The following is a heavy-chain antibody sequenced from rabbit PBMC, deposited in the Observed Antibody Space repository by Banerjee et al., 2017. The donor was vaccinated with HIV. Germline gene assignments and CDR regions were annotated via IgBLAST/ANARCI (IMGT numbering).Heavy chain of an antibody. CDR3: GRENDGWGGMNL. Sequence: ATWAKGRFTISKTSSTTVTLQVTSLTAADTATYFCGRENDGWGGMNLWGQGTLVTVS. V-gene: IGHV1S40*01. J-gene: IGHJ4*01. D-gene: IGHD4-1*01.